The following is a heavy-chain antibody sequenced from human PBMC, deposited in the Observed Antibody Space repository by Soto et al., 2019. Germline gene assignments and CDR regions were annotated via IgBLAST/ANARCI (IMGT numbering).Heavy chain of an antibody. CDR2: IYWDDDK. J-gene: IGHJ4*02. D-gene: IGHD3-22*01. Sequence: QITLKESGPTLVKPTQTLTLTCTFSGFSLSISGVGVGWIRQPPGKALEWLTLIYWDDDKRYSPSLKSRLTTTKDTSNNQVVLTLTNMDPVDTATYYCARYYDSSGYYLFDYWGQGTLVTVSS. V-gene: IGHV2-5*02. CDR3: ARYYDSSGYYLFDY. CDR1: GFSLSISGVG.